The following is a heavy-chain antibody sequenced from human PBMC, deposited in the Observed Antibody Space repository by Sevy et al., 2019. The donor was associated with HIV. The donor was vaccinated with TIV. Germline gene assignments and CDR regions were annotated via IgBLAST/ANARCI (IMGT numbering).Heavy chain of an antibody. CDR1: GGSITSLY. J-gene: IGHJ5*02. Sequence: SETLSLTCTVSGGSITSLYWNWIRQPPGKGLECIANIYYNGHINYNPSLKILVTLSLDTSNNQFSLRRGSVTAADTAMYYCAGENAWGRGYAWGQGTLVTVSS. D-gene: IGHD6-25*01. CDR3: AGENAWGRGYA. CDR2: IYYNGHI. V-gene: IGHV4-59*08.